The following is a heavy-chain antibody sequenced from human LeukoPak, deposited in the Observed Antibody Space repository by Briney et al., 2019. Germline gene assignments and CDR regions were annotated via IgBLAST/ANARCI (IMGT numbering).Heavy chain of an antibody. CDR3: AKGITIFGVVTDPFDY. CDR2: ISSSSTYI. J-gene: IGHJ4*02. CDR1: GFTFYTYW. D-gene: IGHD3-3*01. V-gene: IGHV3-21*01. Sequence: PGGSLRLSCAASGFTFYTYWMSWVRQAPGKGLEWVSSISSSSTYIHYADSVKGRFTISRDNAKNSLYLQMNSLRTEDTVVYYCAKGITIFGVVTDPFDYWGQGTLVTVSS.